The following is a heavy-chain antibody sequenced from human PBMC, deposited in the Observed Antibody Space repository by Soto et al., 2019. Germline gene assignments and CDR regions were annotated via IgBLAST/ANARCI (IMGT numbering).Heavy chain of an antibody. CDR2: IFTGGSAT. CDR1: GFSFSSYS. CDR3: AKGTNLHWYFEL. D-gene: IGHD1-1*01. J-gene: IGHJ2*01. Sequence: EMQLLESGGGLVQPGGSLRLSCAASGFSFSSYSMSWVRQAPGKGLEWVSAIFTGGSATFDTDSVKGRFTISRDDSKNTLYLQTNSLSADDTALYYCAKGTNLHWYFELWGRGTLVTVSA. V-gene: IGHV3-23*01.